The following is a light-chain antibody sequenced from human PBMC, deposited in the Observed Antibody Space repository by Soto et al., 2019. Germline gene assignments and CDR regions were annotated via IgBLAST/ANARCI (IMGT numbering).Light chain of an antibody. Sequence: QSVLTQPASVSGSPGQSITISCTGTSSDVGGYNYVSWYQQYPGKAPKLMIYEVSNRPSGVSNRFSGSKSGNTASLTISGLQAEDQAEYYLTSYIRSSTLDYVFGTGTKVTVL. CDR1: SSDVGGYNY. CDR3: TSYIRSSTLDYV. J-gene: IGLJ1*01. V-gene: IGLV2-14*01. CDR2: EVS.